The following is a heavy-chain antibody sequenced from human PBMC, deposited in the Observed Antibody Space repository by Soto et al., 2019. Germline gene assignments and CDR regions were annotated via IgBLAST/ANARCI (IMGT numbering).Heavy chain of an antibody. J-gene: IGHJ6*02. CDR2: MNPNSGNT. D-gene: IGHD3-22*01. Sequence: ASVKVSCKASGYTFTSYDINWVRQATGQGLEWMGWMNPNSGNTVYAQKFQGRVTMTRNTSISTAYMELSSLRSDDTAVYYCAREVVSRGMDVWGQGTTVTVSS. V-gene: IGHV1-8*01. CDR1: GYTFTSYD. CDR3: AREVVSRGMDV.